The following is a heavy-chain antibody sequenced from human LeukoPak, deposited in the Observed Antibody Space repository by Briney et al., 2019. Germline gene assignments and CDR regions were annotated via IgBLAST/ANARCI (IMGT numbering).Heavy chain of an antibody. D-gene: IGHD6-19*01. V-gene: IGHV1-46*01. Sequence: ASVKVSCKASGYTFTNYYMHWVRQAPGQGLEWMGIINPSGGSTSYAQKFQGRVTMTRDMSTSTVYMELSSLRSEDTAVYYCASSSGWPQFDYWGQGTLVTVSS. J-gene: IGHJ4*02. CDR2: INPSGGST. CDR3: ASSSGWPQFDY. CDR1: GYTFTNYY.